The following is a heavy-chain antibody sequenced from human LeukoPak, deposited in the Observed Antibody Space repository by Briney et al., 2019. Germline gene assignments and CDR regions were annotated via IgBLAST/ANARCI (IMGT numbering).Heavy chain of an antibody. CDR2: IYYSGST. V-gene: IGHV4-59*01. J-gene: IGHJ4*02. Sequence: SETLSLTCTVSGGSINSYYWSWIRQPPGKGLEWIGYIYYSGSTNYSPSLKSRVTISVDTSKNQFSLKLSSVTAADTAVYYCARAYYDILTDYYTHFDYWGQGTLVTVSS. CDR1: GGSINSYY. CDR3: ARAYYDILTDYYTHFDY. D-gene: IGHD3-9*01.